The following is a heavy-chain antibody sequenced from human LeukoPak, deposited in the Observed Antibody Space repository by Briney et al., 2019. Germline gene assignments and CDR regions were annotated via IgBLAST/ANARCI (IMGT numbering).Heavy chain of an antibody. V-gene: IGHV3-23*01. CDR1: GFTFNNYA. D-gene: IGHD3-10*01. J-gene: IGHJ6*03. Sequence: PGGSLRLSCTASGFTFNNYAKTWVRQAPGKGLEWVSGISGNGANTHYADSVKGRFTIARDNSKNTLYLQMNSLRAEDTAVYYCATSPRDMVRGVITNYYYYMDVWGKGTTVTISS. CDR3: ATSPRDMVRGVITNYYYYMDV. CDR2: ISGNGANT.